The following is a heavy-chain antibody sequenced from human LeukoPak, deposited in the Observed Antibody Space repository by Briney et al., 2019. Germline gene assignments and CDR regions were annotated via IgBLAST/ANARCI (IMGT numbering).Heavy chain of an antibody. D-gene: IGHD6-19*01. J-gene: IGHJ4*02. CDR2: FSGDGGST. CDR3: ARESESSGWYDY. CDR1: GFMFHDYA. Sequence: AGGPLRLFCAAPGFMFHDYAIHWVRQAPGKGLEGVSLFSGDGGSTFYADSVKGRFTISRDNSKTSLYLQMNSLRSDDTALYSCARESESSGWYDYWGQGTLVTVSS. V-gene: IGHV3-43*02.